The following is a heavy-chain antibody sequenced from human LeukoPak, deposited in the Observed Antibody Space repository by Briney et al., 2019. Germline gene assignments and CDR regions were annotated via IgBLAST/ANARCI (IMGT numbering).Heavy chain of an antibody. V-gene: IGHV3-21*01. D-gene: IGHD4-17*01. CDR3: ARKVRGDYGVWFDP. Sequence: PGGSLRLSCAASGFTFSSYSMNWVRQAPGKGLEWVSSISSSSSYIYYADSVKSRFTISIDNAKNSLYLQMNRLRAEDTAVYYCARKVRGDYGVWFDPWGQGTLVTVSS. CDR1: GFTFSSYS. CDR2: ISSSSSYI. J-gene: IGHJ5*02.